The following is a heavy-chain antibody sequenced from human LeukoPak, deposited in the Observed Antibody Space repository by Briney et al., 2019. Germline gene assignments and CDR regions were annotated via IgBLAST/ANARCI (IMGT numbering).Heavy chain of an antibody. CDR3: ARGGATVTHDWYFDL. CDR1: GFPFSSYD. J-gene: IGHJ2*01. CDR2: IVTAGDT. Sequence: PGGSLRLSFAASGFPFSSYDMHWVRQATGKGLEWVSAIVTAGDTYYPGSVKGRFTISRENAKNSLYLQMNSLTAGNTAVYYSARGGATVTHDWYFDLWGRGTLVTVSS. V-gene: IGHV3-13*01. D-gene: IGHD4-17*01.